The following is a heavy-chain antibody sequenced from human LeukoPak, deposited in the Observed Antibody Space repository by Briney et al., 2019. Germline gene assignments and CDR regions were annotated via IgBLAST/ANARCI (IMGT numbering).Heavy chain of an antibody. CDR2: INPDGSQK. CDR1: GLTFSGNW. D-gene: IGHD2/OR15-2a*01. J-gene: IGHJ4*02. Sequence: PGGSLRLSCEASGLTFSGNWMSWVRQATGKGQEWVASINPDGSQKLYVDSVKGRFTISRDNTKISLYLQMNSLGAEDTSIYYCAKLLGTVTTYDSWGQGTRVTVSS. CDR3: AKLLGTVTTYDS. V-gene: IGHV3-7*01.